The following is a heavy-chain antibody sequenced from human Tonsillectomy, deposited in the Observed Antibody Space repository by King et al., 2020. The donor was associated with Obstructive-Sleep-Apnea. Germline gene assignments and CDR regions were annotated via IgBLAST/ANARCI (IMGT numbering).Heavy chain of an antibody. J-gene: IGHJ4*02. CDR1: GGSISSSSYY. V-gene: IGHV4-39*07. CDR2: IYYSGST. Sequence: LQLQESGPGLVKPSETLSLTCTVSGGSISSSSYYWGWIRQPPGKGLEWIGRIYYSGSTYNNPSLKNRVTISVDTSKNQFSMKRSSATAADTAVYYCARDWPIVATDYWGQGTLVTVSS. D-gene: IGHD5-12*01. CDR3: ARDWPIVATDY.